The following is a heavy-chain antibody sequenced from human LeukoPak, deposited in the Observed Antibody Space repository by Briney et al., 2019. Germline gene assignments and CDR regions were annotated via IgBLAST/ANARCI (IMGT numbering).Heavy chain of an antibody. Sequence: GGSLRLSCAASGFTFSSYAMHWVRQAPGKGLEYVSAISSNGGSTYYADSAKGRFTISRDNSKDTLYLQMSRLRVEDTAVYYCVKGYSSGWYRVRADYWGQGTLVTVSS. V-gene: IGHV3-64D*06. CDR2: ISSNGGST. D-gene: IGHD6-19*01. CDR1: GFTFSSYA. J-gene: IGHJ4*02. CDR3: VKGYSSGWYRVRADY.